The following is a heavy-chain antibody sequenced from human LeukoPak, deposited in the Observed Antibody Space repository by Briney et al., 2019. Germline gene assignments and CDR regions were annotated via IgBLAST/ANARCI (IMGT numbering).Heavy chain of an antibody. CDR3: ARDRDGYNY. CDR1: GFTFSNSL. J-gene: IGHJ4*02. D-gene: IGHD5-24*01. CDR2: IDTDGSTT. V-gene: IGHV3-74*01. Sequence: GGSLRLSCAASGFTFSNSLTHWVRQVPGKRLVWVARIDTDGSTTHYADSDKGRFTISRDNAKNTLYLQMNSLRAEDTAVYYCARDRDGYNYWGQGTLVTVSS.